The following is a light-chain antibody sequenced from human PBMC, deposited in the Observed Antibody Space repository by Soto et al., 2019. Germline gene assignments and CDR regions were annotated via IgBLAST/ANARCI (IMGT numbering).Light chain of an antibody. V-gene: IGKV3-11*01. CDR3: QQRSNWPLT. CDR2: DAS. Sequence: EIVLTQSPATLSLSPGERATISCRASQSVSSYLARYQQKPGQAPRLLIYDASNRATGISARFSGSGSGTDFTLTISSLEPEDFAVYYCQQRSNWPLTFGGGTKVDIK. J-gene: IGKJ4*01. CDR1: QSVSSY.